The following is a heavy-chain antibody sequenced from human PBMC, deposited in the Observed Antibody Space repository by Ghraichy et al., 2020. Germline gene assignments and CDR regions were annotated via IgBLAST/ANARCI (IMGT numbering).Heavy chain of an antibody. CDR2: ISSSSSYI. CDR3: ARVLLYYYDSSGYPVDY. CDR1: GFTFSSYS. V-gene: IGHV3-21*01. Sequence: GESLNISCAASGFTFSSYSMNWVRQAPGKGLEWVSTISSSSSYIYYADSVKGRFTISRDNAKNSLYLQMNSLRAEDTAVYYCARVLLYYYDSSGYPVDYWGQGTLVTVSS. D-gene: IGHD3-22*01. J-gene: IGHJ4*02.